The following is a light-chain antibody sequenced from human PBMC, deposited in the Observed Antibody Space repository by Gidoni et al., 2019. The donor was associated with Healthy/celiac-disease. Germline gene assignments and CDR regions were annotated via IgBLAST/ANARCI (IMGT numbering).Light chain of an antibody. CDR3: QQYGSSP. CDR2: GAA. J-gene: IGKJ4*01. Sequence: ENVLTQSPGTLSLSPGERATLSCRASQSVSSSYLAWYQQKPGQAPRLLIYGAASRATGIPDRFSCSGSLTDFTLTISRLEPEDFSVYYCQQYGSSPFGGGTKVEIK. CDR1: QSVSSSY. V-gene: IGKV3-20*01.